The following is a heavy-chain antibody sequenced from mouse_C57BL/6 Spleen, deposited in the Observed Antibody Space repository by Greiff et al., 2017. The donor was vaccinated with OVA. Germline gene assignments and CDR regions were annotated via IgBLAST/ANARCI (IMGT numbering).Heavy chain of an antibody. CDR3: ARSPTVVVMDY. J-gene: IGHJ4*01. CDR2: IYPGDGDT. CDR1: GYAFSSYW. Sequence: QVQLQQSGAELVKPGASVKISCKASGYAFSSYWMNWVKQRPGKGLEWIGQIYPGDGDTNYNGKFKGKATLTADKSSSTAYMQLSSLTSEDSAVYFCARSPTVVVMDYWGQGTSVTVSS. V-gene: IGHV1-80*01. D-gene: IGHD1-1*01.